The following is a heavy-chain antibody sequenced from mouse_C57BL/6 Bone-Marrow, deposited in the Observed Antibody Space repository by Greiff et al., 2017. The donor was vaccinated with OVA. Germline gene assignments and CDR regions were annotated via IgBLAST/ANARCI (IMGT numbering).Heavy chain of an antibody. Sequence: QVQLKQSDAELVKPGASVKISCKVSGYTFTDHTIHWMKQRPEQGLEWIGYIYPRDGSTKYNEKFKDKATLTADKSSSTAYMQLSSLTYEDSAVYDCARRNWDRTLWYFDVWGTGTTVTVSS. J-gene: IGHJ1*03. CDR1: GYTFTDHT. CDR3: ARRNWDRTLWYFDV. D-gene: IGHD4-1*01. CDR2: IYPRDGST. V-gene: IGHV1-78*01.